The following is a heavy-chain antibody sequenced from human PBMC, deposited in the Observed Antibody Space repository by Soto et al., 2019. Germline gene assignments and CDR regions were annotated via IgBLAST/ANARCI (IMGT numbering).Heavy chain of an antibody. Sequence: ASVKVSCKAYGYTFTSYGISWVRQAPGQGLEWMGWISAYNGNTKYAQKLQGRVTMTTDTSTSTAYIELRSLRSDDTAVYYCASELPYYDMLACPDYVMDVWGQGATVTVSS. V-gene: IGHV1-18*01. CDR2: ISAYNGNT. CDR1: GYTFTSYG. J-gene: IGHJ6*02. CDR3: ASELPYYDMLACPDYVMDV. D-gene: IGHD3-9*01.